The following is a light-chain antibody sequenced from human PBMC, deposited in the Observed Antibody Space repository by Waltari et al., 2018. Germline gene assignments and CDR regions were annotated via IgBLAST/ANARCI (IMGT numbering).Light chain of an antibody. Sequence: DIVMTQSPDSLAVPLGERATITCKSSQNILYSSNSKNYLAWYQHKPGQPPKLLFYWASTRESGVPDRFSGSGSGTDFTLTISSLQAEDVAVYYCQQYYSIPYTFGQGTQLEIK. CDR1: QNILYSSNSKNY. CDR2: WAS. CDR3: QQYYSIPYT. V-gene: IGKV4-1*01. J-gene: IGKJ2*01.